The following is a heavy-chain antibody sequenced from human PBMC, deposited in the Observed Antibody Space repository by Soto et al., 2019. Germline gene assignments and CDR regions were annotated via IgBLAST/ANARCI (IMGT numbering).Heavy chain of an antibody. Sequence: ASVKVSCKASGYTFTSYAMHWVRQAPGQRLEWMGWINPNNGGTNYSQKFQGRVTMTRDTSTSTAYMELSRLRSDDTAVYYCARGGLAAAGSYYGMDVWGQGTTVTVSS. J-gene: IGHJ6*02. V-gene: IGHV1-2*02. CDR3: ARGGLAAAGSYYGMDV. CDR1: GYTFTSYA. D-gene: IGHD6-13*01. CDR2: INPNNGGT.